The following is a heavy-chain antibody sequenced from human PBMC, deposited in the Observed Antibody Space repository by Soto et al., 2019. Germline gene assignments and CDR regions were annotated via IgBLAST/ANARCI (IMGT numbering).Heavy chain of an antibody. D-gene: IGHD3-9*01. V-gene: IGHV1-2*02. CDR1: GYTFTGYY. CDR3: ARDTGDILTGPTDY. CDR2: INPNSGIT. J-gene: IGHJ4*02. Sequence: ASVEVSCKASGYTFTGYYMHWVRQAPGQGLEWMGWINPNSGITNYAQKFQGRVTITGDTSTSTAYMELSSLRSEDTAVYYCARDTGDILTGPTDYWGQGTLVTVSS.